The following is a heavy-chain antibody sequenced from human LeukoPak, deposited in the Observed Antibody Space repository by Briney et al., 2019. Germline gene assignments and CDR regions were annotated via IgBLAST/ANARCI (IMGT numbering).Heavy chain of an antibody. CDR2: IYYSGST. J-gene: IGHJ3*02. CDR3: ARDPAHYYDSSGYLRDAFDI. CDR1: GGSISSGGYY. Sequence: SETLSLTCTVSGGSISSGGYYWSWIRQHPGTGLEWIGYIYYSGSTYYNPSLKSRVTISVDTSKNQFSLKLSSVTAADTAVYYCARDPAHYYDSSGYLRDAFDIWGQGTMVTVSS. D-gene: IGHD3-22*01. V-gene: IGHV4-31*03.